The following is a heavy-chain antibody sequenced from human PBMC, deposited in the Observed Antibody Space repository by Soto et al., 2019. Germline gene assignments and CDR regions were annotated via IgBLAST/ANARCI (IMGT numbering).Heavy chain of an antibody. CDR3: ARGRADCSGGSCYPRYYYYMDV. Sequence: SETLALTCAVYGGSFSGYYWSWIRQPPGKGLEWIGEINHSGSTNYNPSLKSRVTISVDTSKNQFSLKLSSVTAADTAVYYCARGRADCSGGSCYPRYYYYMDVWGKGTTVTVSS. CDR1: GGSFSGYY. CDR2: INHSGST. D-gene: IGHD2-15*01. V-gene: IGHV4-34*01. J-gene: IGHJ6*03.